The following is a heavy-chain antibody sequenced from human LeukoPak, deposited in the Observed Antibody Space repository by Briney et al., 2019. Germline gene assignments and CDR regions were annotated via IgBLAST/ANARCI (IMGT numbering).Heavy chain of an antibody. Sequence: SETLSLTCTVSGGSISSGSYYWGWIRQPPGKGLEWIGSIYHSGSTYYNPSLKSRVTISVDTSKNQFSLKLSSVTAADTAVYYCARARLTFDAFDIWGQGTMVTVSS. D-gene: IGHD2/OR15-2a*01. CDR2: IYHSGST. V-gene: IGHV4-39*07. CDR3: ARARLTFDAFDI. CDR1: GGSISSGSYY. J-gene: IGHJ3*02.